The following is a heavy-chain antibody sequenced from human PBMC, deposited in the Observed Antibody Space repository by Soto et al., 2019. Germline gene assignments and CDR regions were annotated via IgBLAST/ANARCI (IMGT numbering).Heavy chain of an antibody. CDR2: INPNSGGT. CDR1: VYTFTGYY. D-gene: IGHD4-17*01. J-gene: IGHJ4*02. CDR3: ARRSTVTYDY. V-gene: IGHV1-2*02. Sequence: ASLKVSCKASVYTFTGYYMHWVRQAPGQGLEWMGWINPNSGGTNYAQKFQGRATMTRDTSKNQYSLKLSAVTAADTAVYYCARRSTVTYDYWGQGILVTVSS.